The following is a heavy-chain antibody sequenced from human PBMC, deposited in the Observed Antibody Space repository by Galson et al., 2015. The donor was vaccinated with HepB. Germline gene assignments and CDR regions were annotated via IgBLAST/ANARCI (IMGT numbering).Heavy chain of an antibody. CDR1: GFTFSSYA. CDR2: ISGSGGST. D-gene: IGHD2-21*02. J-gene: IGHJ2*01. CDR3: AKDGCGGDCECYWYFDL. Sequence: SLRLSCAASGFTFSSYAMSWVRQAPGKGLEWVSAISGSGGSTYYADSVKGRFTISRDNSKNTLYLQMNSLRAEDTAVYYCAKDGCGGDCECYWYFDLWGRGTLVTVSS. V-gene: IGHV3-23*01.